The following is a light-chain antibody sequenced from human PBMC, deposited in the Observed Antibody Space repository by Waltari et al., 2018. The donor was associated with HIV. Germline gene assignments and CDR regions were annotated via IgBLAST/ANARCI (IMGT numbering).Light chain of an antibody. J-gene: IGLJ2*01. Sequence: QSALTQPRSVSGSPGQSVTISCTGSSSDVGGYNYVSWYQQHPTKAPKLIIYDVSERPSGVPDRFSGSKSGNRASLTISGLQAEDEAYYYCYSYAGSLLFGGGTKLTV. CDR3: YSYAGSLL. CDR2: DVS. CDR1: SSDVGGYNY. V-gene: IGLV2-11*01.